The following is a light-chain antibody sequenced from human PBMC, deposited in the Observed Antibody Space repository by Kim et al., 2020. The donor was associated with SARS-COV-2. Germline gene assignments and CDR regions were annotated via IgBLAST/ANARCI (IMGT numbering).Light chain of an antibody. CDR1: KLGDKY. J-gene: IGLJ2*01. CDR2: QDS. CDR3: QAWDSRTVV. Sequence: SYELTQPPSVSVSPGQTASITRSGDKLGDKYACWSQQKPGQSPVLVIYQDSKRPSGLPARFFGSNSGNTATLTITGTQAMDEADYYCQAWDSRTVVFGGG. V-gene: IGLV3-1*01.